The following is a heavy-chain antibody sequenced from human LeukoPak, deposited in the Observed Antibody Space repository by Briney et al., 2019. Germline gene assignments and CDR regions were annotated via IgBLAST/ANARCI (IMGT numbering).Heavy chain of an antibody. CDR2: ISWDGGST. J-gene: IGHJ4*02. CDR3: AKGGGYSGYGSFFDY. V-gene: IGHV3-43D*03. Sequence: GGSLRLSCAASGFTFDDYAMHWVRQAPGKGLEWVSLISWDGGSTYYADSVKGRFTISRDNSKNSLYLQMNSLRAEDTALYYCAKGGGYSGYGSFFDYWGQGTLVTVSS. CDR1: GFTFDDYA. D-gene: IGHD5-12*01.